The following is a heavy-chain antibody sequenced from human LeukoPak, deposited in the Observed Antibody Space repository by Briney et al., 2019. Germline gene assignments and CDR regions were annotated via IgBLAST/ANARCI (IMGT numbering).Heavy chain of an antibody. CDR3: ASVGVRRRHYYDSSGYFDY. Sequence: SQTLSLTCAISGDSVSSNSAAWNWIRQSPSRGLEWPGRTYYRSKWYNDYAVSVKSRITINPDTSKNQFSLQLNSVTPEDTAVYYCASVGVRRRHYYDSSGYFDYWGQGTLVTVSS. D-gene: IGHD3-22*01. V-gene: IGHV6-1*01. J-gene: IGHJ4*02. CDR2: TYYRSKWYN. CDR1: GDSVSSNSAA.